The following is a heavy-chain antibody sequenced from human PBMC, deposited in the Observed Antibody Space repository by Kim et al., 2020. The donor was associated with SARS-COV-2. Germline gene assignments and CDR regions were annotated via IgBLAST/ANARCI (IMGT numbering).Heavy chain of an antibody. D-gene: IGHD3-16*01. J-gene: IGHJ4*02. V-gene: IGHV3-33*01. CDR3: AREVGDGYNPTYFDY. CDR1: GFTFSSYG. CDR2: IWYDGSNK. Sequence: GSLRLSCAASGFTFSSYGMHWVRQAPGKGLEWVAVIWYDGSNKYYADSVKGRFTISRDNSKNTLYLQMNSLRAEDTAVYYCAREVGDGYNPTYFDYWGQGTLVTVSS.